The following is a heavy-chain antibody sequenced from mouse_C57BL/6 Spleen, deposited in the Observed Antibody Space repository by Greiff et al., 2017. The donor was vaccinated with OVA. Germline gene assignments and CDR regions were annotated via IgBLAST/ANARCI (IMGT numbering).Heavy chain of an antibody. CDR2: IYPGSGNT. D-gene: IGHD1-1*02. CDR1: GYTFTDYY. V-gene: IGHV1-76*01. Sequence: VQLQESGAELVRPGASVKLSCKASGYTFTDYYINWVKQRPGQGLEWIARIYPGSGNTYYNEKFKGKATLTAEKSSSTAYMQLSSLTSEDSAVYFCARGSWDGFAYWGQGTLVTVSA. J-gene: IGHJ3*01. CDR3: ARGSWDGFAY.